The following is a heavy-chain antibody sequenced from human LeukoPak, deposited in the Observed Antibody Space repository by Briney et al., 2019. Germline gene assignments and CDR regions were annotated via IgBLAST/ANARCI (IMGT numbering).Heavy chain of an antibody. D-gene: IGHD3-22*01. Sequence: ASVKVSCKASGYTFTSYYMHWVRQAPGQGLEWMGIINPSGGSTSYAQKFQGRVTMTRDTSTSTVYVELSSLRSEDTAVYYCARLTYYYDSSGYPPDAFDIWGQGTMVTVSS. CDR2: INPSGGST. CDR3: ARLTYYYDSSGYPPDAFDI. V-gene: IGHV1-46*01. J-gene: IGHJ3*02. CDR1: GYTFTSYY.